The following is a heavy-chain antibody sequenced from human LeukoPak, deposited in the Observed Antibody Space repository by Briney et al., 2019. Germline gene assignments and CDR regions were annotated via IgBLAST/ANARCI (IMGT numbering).Heavy chain of an antibody. CDR3: ASHTVYIAAAGTWFDP. V-gene: IGHV4-34*01. J-gene: IGHJ5*02. CDR1: GGSFSGYY. D-gene: IGHD6-13*01. CDR2: INHSGST. Sequence: PSETLSLTCAVYGGSFSGYYWSWIRQPPGKGLEWIGEINHSGSTNYNPSLKSRVTILVDTSKNQFSLKLSSVTAADTAVYYCASHTVYIAAAGTWFDPWGQGTLVTVSS.